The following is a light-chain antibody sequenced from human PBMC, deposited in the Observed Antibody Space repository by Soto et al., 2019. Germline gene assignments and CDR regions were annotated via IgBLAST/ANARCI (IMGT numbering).Light chain of an antibody. CDR3: SSYAGTNNFVV. V-gene: IGLV2-8*01. J-gene: IGLJ2*01. Sequence: QSALTQPRSASGSPGQSVTISCTGTSSDVGGYNYVSWYQQHPGKAPKLMIYEVSKRPSGVPDRFSGSKSGNTASLTVSGLQPEDEADYYCSSYAGTNNFVVFGGGTKVTV. CDR2: EVS. CDR1: SSDVGGYNY.